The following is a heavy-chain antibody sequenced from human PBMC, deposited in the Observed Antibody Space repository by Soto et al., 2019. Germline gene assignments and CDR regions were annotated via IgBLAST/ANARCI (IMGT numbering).Heavy chain of an antibody. CDR1: GLTFNIYA. Sequence: EVQLLESGGGLVQPGGSLRLSCAASGLTFNIYAMSWVRQAPGKGLEWVSGISASGDSPYYADSVKGLFTISRDNSKNSLFLRMNTMRAEDTAIYFYAQVDRWELLPFDDWGKGTRVAVSS. D-gene: IGHD1-26*01. CDR3: AQVDRWELLPFDD. CDR2: ISASGDSP. J-gene: IGHJ4*02. V-gene: IGHV3-23*01.